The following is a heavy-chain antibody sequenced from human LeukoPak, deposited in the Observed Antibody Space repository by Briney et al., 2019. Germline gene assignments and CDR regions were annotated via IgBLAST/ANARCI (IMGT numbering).Heavy chain of an antibody. CDR1: GGSFSGYY. Sequence: SETLSLTCAVYGGSFSGYYWSWIRQPPGKGLEWIGEINHSGSTNYNPSLKSRVTISVDTSMNQFSLKLSSVTAADTAVYYCARGLVGSSGYSLDYWGQGTLVTVSS. D-gene: IGHD3-22*01. CDR3: ARGLVGSSGYSLDY. V-gene: IGHV4-34*01. CDR2: INHSGST. J-gene: IGHJ4*02.